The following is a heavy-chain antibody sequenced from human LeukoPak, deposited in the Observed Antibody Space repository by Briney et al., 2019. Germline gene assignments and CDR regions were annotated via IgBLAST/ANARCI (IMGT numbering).Heavy chain of an antibody. J-gene: IGHJ6*02. V-gene: IGHV3-11*01. CDR1: GFTFSDYY. Sequence: GGSLRLSCAASGFTFSDYYMSWIRQAPGKGLEWVSYISSSGSTIYYADSVKGRFTISRDNAKNSMYLQMNSLRAEDTAVYYWARSSRDGYNYGSYYYGMDVWGQGTTVTVSS. D-gene: IGHD5-24*01. CDR3: ARSSRDGYNYGSYYYGMDV. CDR2: ISSSGSTI.